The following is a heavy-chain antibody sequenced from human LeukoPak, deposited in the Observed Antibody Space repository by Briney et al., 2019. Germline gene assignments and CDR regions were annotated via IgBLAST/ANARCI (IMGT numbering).Heavy chain of an antibody. D-gene: IGHD2-8*01. CDR2: IIPIFGTA. J-gene: IGHJ6*02. Sequence: GASVTVSCKASGGTFSSYAISWVRQAPGQGLEWMGGIIPIFGTANYAQKFQGRVTITADESTSTAYMELSSLRSEDTAVYYCARDLMKDKYYYYGMDVWGQGTTVTVSS. CDR1: GGTFSSYA. V-gene: IGHV1-69*13. CDR3: ARDLMKDKYYYYGMDV.